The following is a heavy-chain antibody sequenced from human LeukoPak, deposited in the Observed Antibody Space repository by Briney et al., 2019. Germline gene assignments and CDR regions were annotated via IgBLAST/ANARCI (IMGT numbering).Heavy chain of an antibody. Sequence: SETLSLTCTVSGGSISSYYWSWIRQPPGKGLEWIGYIYSSGNTNYNPSLKSRVTMSVDTSKNQFSLKLNSVTAADTAVYYCARVPRLGNYGMDVWGQGTTVTVSS. CDR1: GGSISSYY. CDR3: ARVPRLGNYGMDV. D-gene: IGHD6-19*01. V-gene: IGHV4-59*01. CDR2: IYSSGNT. J-gene: IGHJ6*02.